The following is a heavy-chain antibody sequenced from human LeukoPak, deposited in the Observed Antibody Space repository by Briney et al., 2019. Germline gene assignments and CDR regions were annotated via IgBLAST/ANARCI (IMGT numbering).Heavy chain of an antibody. CDR3: AKSIEGSGSYYDSYFDY. CDR1: GFTFDDYA. D-gene: IGHD3-10*01. CDR2: ISWNSGSI. J-gene: IGHJ4*02. Sequence: GGSLRLSCAASGFTFDDYAMHWVRQAPGKGLEWVSGISWNSGSIGYADSVKGRFTISRDNAKNSLYLQMISLRVEDTALYYCAKSIEGSGSYYDSYFDYWGLGTLVTVSS. V-gene: IGHV3-9*01.